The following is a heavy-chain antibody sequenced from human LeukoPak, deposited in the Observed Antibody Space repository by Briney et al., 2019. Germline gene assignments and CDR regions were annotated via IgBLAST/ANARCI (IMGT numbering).Heavy chain of an antibody. D-gene: IGHD1-26*01. CDR3: ARHSRTYYDFDY. CDR1: NGPMSTYY. J-gene: IGHJ4*02. V-gene: IGHV4-59*08. CDR2: MDYSGGA. Sequence: PSETLSLTCTVSNGPMSTYYWTWIRQPPGKGLEWIGYMDYSGGANYNPSLNSRVTISVDTSENQFSLRLTSVTAADTAVYYCARHSRTYYDFDYWGQGTLVTVSS.